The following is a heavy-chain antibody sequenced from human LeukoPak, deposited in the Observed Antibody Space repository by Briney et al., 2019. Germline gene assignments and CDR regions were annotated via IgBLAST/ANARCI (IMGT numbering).Heavy chain of an antibody. Sequence: TGGSLRLSCAASGFTFSSYAMSWVRQAPGKGLEWVSAISGSGGSTYYADSVKGRFTISRDNSKSTLYLQMNSLRAEDTAVYYCAKGQASIAVAGSDYWGQGTLVTVSS. J-gene: IGHJ4*02. CDR3: AKGQASIAVAGSDY. D-gene: IGHD6-19*01. CDR1: GFTFSSYA. CDR2: ISGSGGST. V-gene: IGHV3-23*01.